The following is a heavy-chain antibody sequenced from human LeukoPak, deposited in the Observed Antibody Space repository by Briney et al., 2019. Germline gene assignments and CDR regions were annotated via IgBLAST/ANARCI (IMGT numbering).Heavy chain of an antibody. CDR2: INHSGST. D-gene: IGHD2-2*01. CDR3: ARGRSVSACSGTSCYDHLDV. CDR1: GGSFSDDY. J-gene: IGHJ6*04. Sequence: PSETLSPTCAVYGGSFSDDYWSWIRQPPGKGLEWIGEINHSGSTNYNPSLKSRVTISVDTSKNQFSLNLSSVTAADTAVYYCARGRSVSACSGTSCYDHLDVWGNGTTVTVSS. V-gene: IGHV4-34*01.